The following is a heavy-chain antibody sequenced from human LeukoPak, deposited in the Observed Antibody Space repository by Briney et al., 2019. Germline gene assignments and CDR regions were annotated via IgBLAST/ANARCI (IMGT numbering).Heavy chain of an antibody. V-gene: IGHV3-23*01. CDR2: ILASGGGDST. J-gene: IGHJ4*02. D-gene: IGHD3-16*01. CDR3: ARGRYPYDTVISLGY. Sequence: GGSLRLSRAASGFTFKNHAMSWVRQAPGKGLEWVSAILASGGGDSTYTADSMKGRFTISRDNAKNSLFLQMNSLRAEDTAVYYCARGRYPYDTVISLGYWGQGTLVTVSS. CDR1: GFTFKNHA.